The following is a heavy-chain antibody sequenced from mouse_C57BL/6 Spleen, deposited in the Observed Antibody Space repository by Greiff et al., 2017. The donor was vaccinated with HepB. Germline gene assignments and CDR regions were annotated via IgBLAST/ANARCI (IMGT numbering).Heavy chain of an antibody. J-gene: IGHJ1*03. Sequence: VQLQQSGPELVKPGASVKISCKASGYAFSSSWMNWVKQRPGKGLEWIGRIYPGDGDTNYNGKLKGKATLTADKSSITAYMQISSLTSEDSAVYFCARGDYYYGSSPRYFDVWGTGTTVTVSS. V-gene: IGHV1-82*01. CDR2: IYPGDGDT. CDR3: ARGDYYYGSSPRYFDV. CDR1: GYAFSSSW. D-gene: IGHD1-1*01.